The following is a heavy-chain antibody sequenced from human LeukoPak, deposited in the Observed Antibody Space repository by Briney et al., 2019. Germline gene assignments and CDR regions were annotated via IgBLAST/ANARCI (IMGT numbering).Heavy chain of an antibody. CDR3: ARGGHFSFDY. V-gene: IGHV3-74*01. J-gene: IGHJ4*02. CDR2: ITSDGSNI. CDR1: GFTFSNFW. D-gene: IGHD3-3*02. Sequence: GGSLRLSCAASGFTFSNFWLHWVRQAPGKGLEWVSRITSDGSNINYADSVQGRFTISRDNAKNTLYLQMNSLRAEDTAVYYCARGGHFSFDYWGQGALVTVSS.